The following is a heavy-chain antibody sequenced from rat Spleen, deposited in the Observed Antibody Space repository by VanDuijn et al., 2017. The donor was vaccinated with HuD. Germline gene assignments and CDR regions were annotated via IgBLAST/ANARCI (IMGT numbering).Heavy chain of an antibody. V-gene: IGHV5-25*01. J-gene: IGHJ2*01. CDR1: GFSLTSYH. CDR3: AKNIYSSSYIYYFDY. Sequence: VQLKESGPGLVQPSQTLSLTCTVSGFSLTSYHVSWVRQSPGKGLEWVATITSGGSNTYYPDSVKGRFTISRDNAKSNLYLQMDSLRSEDTATYYCAKNIYSSSYIYYFDYWGQGVMVTVSS. CDR2: ITSGGSNT. D-gene: IGHD1-2*01.